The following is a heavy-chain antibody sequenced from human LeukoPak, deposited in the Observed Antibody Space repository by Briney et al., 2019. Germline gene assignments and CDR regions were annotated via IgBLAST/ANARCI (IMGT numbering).Heavy chain of an antibody. V-gene: IGHV3-33*01. CDR2: IWFDGKNT. Sequence: GGSLRLSCAASGFTFSTHAMHWVRQVPAKGLEWVAMIWFDGKNTHYVDSVKGRFTISRDNSKNTVDLRMNSLRAEDTAVYYCTRDPPSSGWSFDYWGQGTLVTVSS. CDR3: TRDPPSSGWSFDY. J-gene: IGHJ4*02. CDR1: GFTFSTHA. D-gene: IGHD6-19*01.